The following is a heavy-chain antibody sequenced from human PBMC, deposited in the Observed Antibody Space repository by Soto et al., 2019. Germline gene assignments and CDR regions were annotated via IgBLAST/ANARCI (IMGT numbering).Heavy chain of an antibody. J-gene: IGHJ5*02. CDR1: GFTFSSYA. CDR2: ISGSGGST. CDR3: ARDYDFWSGYNWFDP. V-gene: IGHV3-23*01. D-gene: IGHD3-3*01. Sequence: GGSLRLSCAASGFTFSSYAMSWVRQAPGKGLEWVSAISGSGGSTYYADSVKGRFTISRDNSKNTLYLQMNSLRAEDTAVYYCARDYDFWSGYNWFDPWGQGTLVTVSS.